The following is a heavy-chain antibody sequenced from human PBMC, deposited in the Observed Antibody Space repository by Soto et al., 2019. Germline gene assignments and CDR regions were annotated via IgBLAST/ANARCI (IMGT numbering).Heavy chain of an antibody. CDR3: ARKGGYWFDP. CDR2: INHSGST. D-gene: IGHD3-16*01. J-gene: IGHJ5*02. V-gene: IGHV4-34*01. CDR1: GVSFSGYY. Sequence: SETLSLTCAVYGVSFSGYYWSWIRQPPGKGLEWIGEINHSGSTNYNPSLKSRVTISVDTSKNQFSLKLSSVTAADTAVYYCARKGGYWFDPWGQGTLVTVSS.